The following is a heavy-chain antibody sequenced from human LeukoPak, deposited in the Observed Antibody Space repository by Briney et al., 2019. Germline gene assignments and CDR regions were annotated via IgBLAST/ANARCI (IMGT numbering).Heavy chain of an antibody. CDR1: GFTFSSYW. J-gene: IGHJ6*03. D-gene: IGHD3-16*01. CDR3: ARAGLPYYYYYYYMDV. CDR2: IKQDGSEK. V-gene: IGHV3-7*01. Sequence: GGSLRLSCAASGFTFSSYWMSWVRQAPGKGLEWVANIKQDGSEKYYVDSVKGRFTISRDNAKNSLYLQMNSLRAEDTAVYYCARAGLPYYYYYYYMDVWGKGTTVTVSS.